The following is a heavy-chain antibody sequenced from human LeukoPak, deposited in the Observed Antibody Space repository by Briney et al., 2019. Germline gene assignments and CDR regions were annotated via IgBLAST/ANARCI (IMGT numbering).Heavy chain of an antibody. CDR1: GYTFTGYY. D-gene: IGHD4-17*01. CDR2: INPSGGRT. CDR3: ARGFYGDYGGY. V-gene: IGHV1-46*01. J-gene: IGHJ4*02. Sequence: ASVKVSCKASGYTFTGYYMHWVRQAPGQGLEWMGIINPSGGRTSYAQKFQDRVTMTRDMSTSTVYMELSSLRSEDTAVYYCARGFYGDYGGYWGQGTLVTVSS.